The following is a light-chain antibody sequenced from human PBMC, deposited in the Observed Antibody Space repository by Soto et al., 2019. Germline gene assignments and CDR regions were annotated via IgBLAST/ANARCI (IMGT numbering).Light chain of an antibody. J-gene: IGKJ5*01. CDR3: QQLHSFPIT. Sequence: IHLTQSPSSLSASVGDRVTITCRASHAMNTYIAWYQQRPGAAPKLLVYGASTLYTGVPSRFSGSESGAVFTLTISSLQPEDFATYYCQQLHSFPITFGQGTRLEIK. CDR2: GAS. V-gene: IGKV1-9*01. CDR1: HAMNTY.